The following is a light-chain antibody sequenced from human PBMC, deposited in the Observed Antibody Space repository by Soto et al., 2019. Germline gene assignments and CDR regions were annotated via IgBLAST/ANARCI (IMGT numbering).Light chain of an antibody. CDR3: QQHQTYST. J-gene: IGKJ1*01. CDR2: QAS. CDR1: QSISVW. Sequence: DIQMTQSPSMLSASVGDRVTITWRASQSISVWLAWYQQKPGKAPNLLIYQASRLESGVPSRFSGSGSGTEFTLTISSLQEDDLATYYCQQHQTYSTFGQGSKVDIK. V-gene: IGKV1-5*03.